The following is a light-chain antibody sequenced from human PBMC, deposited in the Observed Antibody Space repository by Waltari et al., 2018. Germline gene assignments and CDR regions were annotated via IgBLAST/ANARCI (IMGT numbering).Light chain of an antibody. Sequence: DIQMTQSPSTLSASVGDRVTITCRTSHSVGDWLAWYQHRPGKAPNLLIYQASALEGGVPSRFSGSGSGTDFTLTISSLQPDDYATYYCQQYKDLPWTFGQGSKVDI. CDR1: HSVGDW. CDR3: QQYKDLPWT. J-gene: IGKJ1*01. CDR2: QAS. V-gene: IGKV1-5*03.